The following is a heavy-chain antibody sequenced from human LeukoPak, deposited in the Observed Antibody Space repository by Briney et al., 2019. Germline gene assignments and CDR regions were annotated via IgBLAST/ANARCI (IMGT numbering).Heavy chain of an antibody. CDR3: ARDPLHLPLWPFDY. CDR2: INPNSGGT. V-gene: IGHV1-2*02. D-gene: IGHD5-18*01. Sequence: ASVKVSCKASGYTFTGYYMRWVRQAPGQGLEWMGWINPNSGGTNYAQKFQGRVTMTRDTSISTAYMELSRLRSDDTAVYYCARDPLHLPLWPFDYWGQGTLVTVSS. CDR1: GYTFTGYY. J-gene: IGHJ4*02.